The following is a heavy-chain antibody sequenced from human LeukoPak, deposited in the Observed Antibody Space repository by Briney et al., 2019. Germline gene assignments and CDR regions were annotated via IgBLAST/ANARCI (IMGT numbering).Heavy chain of an antibody. CDR2: ISSSSSYT. CDR1: GFTFSDYY. V-gene: IGHV3-11*06. D-gene: IGHD2-2*01. Sequence: AGGSLRLSCAASGFTFSDYYMSWIRQAPGKGLEWVSYISSSSSYTNYADSVKGRFTISRDNAKNSLYLQMNSLRAEDTAVYYCARALNIEVVPAAAFDIWGQGTMVTVSS. CDR3: ARALNIEVVPAAAFDI. J-gene: IGHJ3*02.